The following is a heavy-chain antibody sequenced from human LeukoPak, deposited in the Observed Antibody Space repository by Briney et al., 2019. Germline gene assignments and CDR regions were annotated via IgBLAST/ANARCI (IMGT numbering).Heavy chain of an antibody. D-gene: IGHD3-3*01. CDR2: ISPDGSTT. Sequence: GRSLRLSCAVSGITFSTTGLHWVRQAPGKGLEWVAMISPDGSTTFYTDSMKGRLTISRDNSNNTLYLQMNSLRPEDTALYYCATEGEEWTNFDYWGQGTLVTVSS. V-gene: IGHV3-30*04. J-gene: IGHJ4*02. CDR3: ATEGEEWTNFDY. CDR1: GITFSTTG.